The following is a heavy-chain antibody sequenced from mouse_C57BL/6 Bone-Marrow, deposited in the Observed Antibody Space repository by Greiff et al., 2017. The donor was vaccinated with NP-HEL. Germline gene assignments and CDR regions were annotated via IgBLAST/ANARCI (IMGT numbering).Heavy chain of an antibody. Sequence: EVKLQESGPELVKPGASVKIPCKASGYTFTDYNMDWVKQSHGKSLEWIGDINPNNGGTIYNQKFKGKATLTVDKSSSTAYMELRSLTSEDTAVYYCARRGRDSNYSWFAYWGQGTLVTVSA. V-gene: IGHV1-18*01. CDR1: GYTFTDYN. J-gene: IGHJ3*01. CDR3: ARRGRDSNYSWFAY. D-gene: IGHD2-5*01. CDR2: INPNNGGT.